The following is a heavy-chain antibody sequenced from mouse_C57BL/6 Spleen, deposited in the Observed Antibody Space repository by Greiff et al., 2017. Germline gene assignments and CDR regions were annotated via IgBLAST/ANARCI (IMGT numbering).Heavy chain of an antibody. V-gene: IGHV5-17*01. J-gene: IGHJ2*01. Sequence: EVKLMESGGGLVKPGGSLKLSCAASGFTFSDYGMHWVRQAPEKGLEWVAYISSGSSTIYYADTVKGRFTISRDNAKNTLFLQMTSLRSEDTAMYYCARSYDYDGGYFDYWGQGTTLTVSS. CDR1: GFTFSDYG. CDR2: ISSGSSTI. CDR3: ARSYDYDGGYFDY. D-gene: IGHD2-4*01.